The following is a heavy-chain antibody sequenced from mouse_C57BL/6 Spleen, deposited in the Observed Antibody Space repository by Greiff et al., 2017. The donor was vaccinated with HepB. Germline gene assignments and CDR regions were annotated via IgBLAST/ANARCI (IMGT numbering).Heavy chain of an antibody. Sequence: QVQLKQPGAELVKPGASVKLSCKASGYTFTSYWMHWVKQRPGQGLEWIGMIHPNSGSTNYNEKFKSKATLTVDKSSSTAYMQLSSLTSEDSAVYYCARSYGSSLHYYAMDYWGQGTSVTVSS. CDR1: GYTFTSYW. V-gene: IGHV1-64*01. CDR3: ARSYGSSLHYYAMDY. J-gene: IGHJ4*01. CDR2: IHPNSGST. D-gene: IGHD1-1*01.